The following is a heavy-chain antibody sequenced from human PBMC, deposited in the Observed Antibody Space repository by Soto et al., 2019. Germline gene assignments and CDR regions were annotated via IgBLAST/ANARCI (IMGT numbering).Heavy chain of an antibody. CDR1: GGTLSSYA. CDR2: IIPSFGTA. J-gene: IGHJ6*02. CDR3: YGDLDYYYYYGMDV. V-gene: IGHV1-69*06. Sequence: SLEGSRKASGGTLSSYAISWVGPGPGQGLEWMGGIIPSFGTANYAQKFQGRVTITADKSTSTAYMELSSLRSEDTAVYYCYGDLDYYYYYGMDVWGQGTTVTVSS. D-gene: IGHD4-17*01.